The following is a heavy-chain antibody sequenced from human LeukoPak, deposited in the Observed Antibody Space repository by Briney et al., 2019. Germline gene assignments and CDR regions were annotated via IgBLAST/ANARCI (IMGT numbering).Heavy chain of an antibody. CDR3: TQKVGGTRPFDY. CDR1: GITLSNYG. Sequence: GGSLRLFCAVSGITLSNYGMSWVRQAPGKGLEGVSGINDDGGGTYYADSVKGRFTISRDNSRNTLYLQMNSLRVEDTAVYYCTQKVGGTRPFDYWGPGTLVTVSS. CDR2: INDDGGGT. D-gene: IGHD6-19*01. J-gene: IGHJ4*02. V-gene: IGHV3-23*01.